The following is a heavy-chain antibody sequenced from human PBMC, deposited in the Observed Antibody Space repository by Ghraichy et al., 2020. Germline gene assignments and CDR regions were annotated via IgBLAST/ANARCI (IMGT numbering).Heavy chain of an antibody. J-gene: IGHJ4*02. CDR1: GGSISSSSYY. CDR2: IYYSGST. Sequence: SETLSLTCTVSGGSISSSSYYWGWIRQPPGKGLEWIGSIYYSGSTYYNPSLKSRVTISVDTSKNQFSLKLSSVTAADTAVYYCAREAADIVVVVAATPYYFDYWGQGTLVTVSS. D-gene: IGHD2-15*01. V-gene: IGHV4-39*02. CDR3: AREAADIVVVVAATPYYFDY.